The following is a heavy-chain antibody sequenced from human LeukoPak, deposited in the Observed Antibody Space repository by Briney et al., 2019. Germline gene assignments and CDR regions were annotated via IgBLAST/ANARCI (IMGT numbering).Heavy chain of an antibody. CDR2: ISSTSSSI. CDR3: ARSRSGSYFDY. CDR1: GYTFSGYS. J-gene: IGHJ4*02. V-gene: IGHV3-48*01. D-gene: IGHD5-12*01. Sequence: GGSLRLSCAASGYTFSGYSIIWVRQAPGKGVEWISYISSTSSSIYYADSVKGRFTISRDNAKNSLYLQMNSLRAEDTAVYYCARSRSGSYFDYWGQGSLVTVSS.